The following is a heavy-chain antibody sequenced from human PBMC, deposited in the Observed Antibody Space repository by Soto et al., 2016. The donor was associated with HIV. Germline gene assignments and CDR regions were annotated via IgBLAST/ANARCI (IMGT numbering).Heavy chain of an antibody. J-gene: IGHJ4*02. D-gene: IGHD3-10*01. CDR3: ARGRPLRY. Sequence: QVQLVQSGAEVKRPGASVKVSCQASGYTFTSYYIHWVRQAPGQGLEWMGVIDPNGGSTNSTQKFQGRVTMTRDTSTNTVYMGLSSLKSEDTAVYFCARGRPLRYWGQGTLVTVSS. V-gene: IGHV1-46*01. CDR2: IDPNGGST. CDR1: GYTFTSYY.